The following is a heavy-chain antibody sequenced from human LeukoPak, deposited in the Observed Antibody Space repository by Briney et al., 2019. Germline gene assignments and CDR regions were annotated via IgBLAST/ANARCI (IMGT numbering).Heavy chain of an antibody. CDR3: ARGTDAARPSSLGMDV. J-gene: IGHJ6*02. CDR1: GGSISSGDYY. CDR2: IYYSGST. V-gene: IGHV4-30-4*01. D-gene: IGHD6-6*01. Sequence: SQTLSLTCTVSGGSISSGDYYWSWIRQPPGKSLEWIGYIYYSGSTYYNPSLKSRVTISVDTSKNQFSLKLSSVTAADTAVYYCARGTDAARPSSLGMDVWGQGTTVTVSS.